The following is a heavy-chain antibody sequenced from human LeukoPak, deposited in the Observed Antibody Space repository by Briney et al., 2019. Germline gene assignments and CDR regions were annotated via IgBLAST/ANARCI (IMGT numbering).Heavy chain of an antibody. V-gene: IGHV3-74*01. CDR1: GLTFSTYW. D-gene: IGHD1-1*01. J-gene: IGHJ4*02. Sequence: QPGGSLRLSCAASGLTFSTYWMHWARQAPGKGLVWVSRTNADGSSTSYADSVKGRFTISRDNAKNTLYLQMNSLRADDAAVYYCARGGLEPVDYWGQGTLVTVSS. CDR3: ARGGLEPVDY. CDR2: TNADGSST.